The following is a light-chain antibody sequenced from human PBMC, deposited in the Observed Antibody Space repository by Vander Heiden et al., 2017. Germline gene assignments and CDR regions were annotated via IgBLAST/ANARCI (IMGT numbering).Light chain of an antibody. V-gene: IGKV3-15*01. CDR3: QQYNNWPPWT. CDR1: QSVSSY. Sequence: EIVMTQSPATLSVSPGERATLSCRASQSVSSYSAWYQQKPGQAPRLLIYGASTRATGIPARFSGSESGTEFTLTISSLQSEDFAVYCCQQYNNWPPWTFGQGTKVEIK. CDR2: GAS. J-gene: IGKJ1*01.